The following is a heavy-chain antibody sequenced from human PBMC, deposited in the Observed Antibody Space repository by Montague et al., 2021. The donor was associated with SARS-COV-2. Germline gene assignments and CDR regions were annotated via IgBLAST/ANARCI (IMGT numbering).Heavy chain of an antibody. V-gene: IGHV4-4*07. J-gene: IGHJ2*01. CDR1: GDSISRNY. CDR2: IYTWGYV. CDR3: AGAIWHLDV. Sequence: SETLSLTCSVSGDSISRNYWSWSRQSDGKGLEWIGRIYTWGYVNYNPALQSRVSMSVATSKSQVSLNVTSVTAADTAVYYCAGAIWHLDVWGRGILVTVSS.